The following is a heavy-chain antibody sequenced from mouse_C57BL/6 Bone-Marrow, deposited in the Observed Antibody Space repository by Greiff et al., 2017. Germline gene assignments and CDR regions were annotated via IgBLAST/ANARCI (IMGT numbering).Heavy chain of an antibody. V-gene: IGHV1-69*01. CDR1: GYTFTGYW. J-gene: IGHJ2*01. D-gene: IGHD2-2*01. Sequence: QVQLQQPGAELVMPGASVKLSCKASGYTFTGYWMHWVKQRPGQGLEWIGEIDPSDSYTNYNQKFKGKSTLTVDKSSSTAYMQLSSLTSEDSAVYYCAREGSTMVPYYFDYWGQGTTLTVSS. CDR2: IDPSDSYT. CDR3: AREGSTMVPYYFDY.